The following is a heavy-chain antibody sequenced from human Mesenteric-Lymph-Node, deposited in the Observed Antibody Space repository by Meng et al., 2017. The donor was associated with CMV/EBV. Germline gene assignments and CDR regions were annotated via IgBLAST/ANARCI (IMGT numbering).Heavy chain of an antibody. D-gene: IGHD6-19*01. CDR1: GFTFSSYS. J-gene: IGHJ4*02. Sequence: ETLSLTCAASGFTFSSYSMNWVRQAPGKGLEWVSYISSSSSTIYYADSVKGRFTISRDNAKNSLYLQMNSLRAEDTAVYYCARTFAVAGLYWGQGTLVTVSS. CDR3: ARTFAVAGLY. V-gene: IGHV3-48*04. CDR2: ISSSSSTI.